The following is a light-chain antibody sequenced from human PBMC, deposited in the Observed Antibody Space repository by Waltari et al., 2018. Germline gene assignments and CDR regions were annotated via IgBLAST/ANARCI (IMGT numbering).Light chain of an antibody. CDR3: QQSYSTLLFT. CDR2: AAS. V-gene: IGKV1-39*01. CDR1: QSISSY. J-gene: IGKJ3*01. Sequence: DIQMTQSPSSLSASVGDRVPITCRASQSISSYLNWYQQKPGKAPKLLIYAASSLQSGVPSRFSGSGSGTDFTLTISSLQPEDFATYYCQQSYSTLLFTFGPGTKVDIK.